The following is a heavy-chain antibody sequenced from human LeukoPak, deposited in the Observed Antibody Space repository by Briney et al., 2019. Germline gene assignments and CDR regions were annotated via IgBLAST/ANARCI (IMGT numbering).Heavy chain of an antibody. D-gene: IGHD5-12*01. CDR3: ARGSGYDWGAYYYMDV. Sequence: ASVKVSCKASGYTFTGYYMHWVRQAPGQGLEWMGWISAYNGNTNYAQKLQGRVTMTTDTSTSTAYMELRSLRSDDTAVYYCARGSGYDWGAYYYMDVWGKGTTVTISS. J-gene: IGHJ6*03. V-gene: IGHV1-18*04. CDR1: GYTFTGYY. CDR2: ISAYNGNT.